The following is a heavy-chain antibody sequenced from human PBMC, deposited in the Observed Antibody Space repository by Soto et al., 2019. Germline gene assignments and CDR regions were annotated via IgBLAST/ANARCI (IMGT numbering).Heavy chain of an antibody. D-gene: IGHD6-19*01. Sequence: PSKTLSLTCTVSGGSISSYYWSWIRQPPGKGLEWIGYLYYSGSTNYNPSLKSRVTISVDTSKNQFSLKLSSVTAADTAVYYCARGGWKLFDYWGQGTLVTVSS. CDR2: LYYSGST. J-gene: IGHJ4*02. CDR3: ARGGWKLFDY. CDR1: GGSISSYY. V-gene: IGHV4-59*01.